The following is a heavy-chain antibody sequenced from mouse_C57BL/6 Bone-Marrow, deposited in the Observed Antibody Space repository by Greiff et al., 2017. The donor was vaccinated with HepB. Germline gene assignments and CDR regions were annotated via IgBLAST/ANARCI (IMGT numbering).Heavy chain of an antibody. Sequence: DVQLQESGPGLVKPSQTVFLTCTVTGISITTGNYRWSWIRQFPGNKLEWIGYIYYSGTITYNPSLTSRTTITIDTPKNQFFLEMNSLTAEDTATYYCARDTLLGDYENYFDYWGQGTTLTVSS. V-gene: IGHV3-5*01. CDR1: GISITTGNYR. D-gene: IGHD2-4*01. CDR2: IYYSGTI. CDR3: ARDTLLGDYENYFDY. J-gene: IGHJ2*01.